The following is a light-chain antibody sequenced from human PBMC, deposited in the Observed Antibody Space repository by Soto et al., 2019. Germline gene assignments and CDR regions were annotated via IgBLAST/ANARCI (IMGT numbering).Light chain of an antibody. V-gene: IGKV1-6*01. CDR1: EYISCD. J-gene: IGKJ1*01. CDR3: LQDHSCPST. Sequence: AVQVTQTPSSLSASVGDTVTITCRASEYISCDEAWYQQKSGRAPRLLIYTSSHRQSGVPSRFSGSAAGTEFRRTISGLLPDDLAVSYCLQDHSCPSTFGQGTK. CDR2: TSS.